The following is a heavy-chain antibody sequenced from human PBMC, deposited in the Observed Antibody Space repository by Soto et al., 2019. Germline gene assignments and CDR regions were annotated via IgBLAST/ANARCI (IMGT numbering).Heavy chain of an antibody. D-gene: IGHD1-26*01. CDR1: GFTFSSYA. J-gene: IGHJ5*02. V-gene: IGHV3-30-3*01. CDR2: ISYDGSNK. CDR3: AKDYLRWAQS. Sequence: GGSLRLSCAASGFTFSSYAMHWVRQAPGKGPEWVAVISYDGSNKYYADSVKGRFTISRDNSKNTLYLQMNSLRAEDTAVYYCAKDYLRWAQSWGQGTLVTVSS.